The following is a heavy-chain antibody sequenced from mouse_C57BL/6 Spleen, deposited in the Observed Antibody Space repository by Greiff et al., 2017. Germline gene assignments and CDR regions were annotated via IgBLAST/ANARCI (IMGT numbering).Heavy chain of an antibody. CDR3: ARYPLYDYNAMDY. CDR1: GYAFTNYL. D-gene: IGHD2-4*01. V-gene: IGHV1-54*01. CDR2: INPGSGGT. J-gene: IGHJ4*01. Sequence: QVQLQQSGAELVRPGTSVKVSCKASGYAFTNYLIEWVKQRPGQGLEWIGVINPGSGGTNYNEKFKGKATLTADKSSSTAYMQLSSLTSEDSAVYFCARYPLYDYNAMDYWGQGTSVTVSS.